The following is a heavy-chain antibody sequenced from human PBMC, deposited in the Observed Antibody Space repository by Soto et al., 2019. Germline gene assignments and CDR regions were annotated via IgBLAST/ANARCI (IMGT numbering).Heavy chain of an antibody. CDR3: ARYYYGSGDDYNLDY. D-gene: IGHD3-10*01. CDR1: GDSISSMNW. Sequence: QVQLQESGPGLVKPSGTLSLTCAVSGDSISSMNWWSWVRQPPGKGLEWIGEIHHSGSTNYNPSLLSRVTISVDKSKTQFSLKLTSVSAADTAVYYCARYYYGSGDDYNLDYGGQGTLVTVSS. J-gene: IGHJ4*02. CDR2: IHHSGST. V-gene: IGHV4-4*02.